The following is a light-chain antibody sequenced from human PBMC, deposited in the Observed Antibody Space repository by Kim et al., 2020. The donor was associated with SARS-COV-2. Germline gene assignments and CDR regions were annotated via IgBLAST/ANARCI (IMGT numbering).Light chain of an antibody. CDR3: QQFNSYPIT. Sequence: AIQLTQSPSSLSASVGDRVTITCRTSQGISSALAWYQQKPGKAPKLLIYDASSLESGVPSRFSGSGSGTDFTLTISSLQPEDFATYYCQQFNSYPITFGQGTRLEIK. CDR2: DAS. J-gene: IGKJ5*01. V-gene: IGKV1-13*02. CDR1: QGISSA.